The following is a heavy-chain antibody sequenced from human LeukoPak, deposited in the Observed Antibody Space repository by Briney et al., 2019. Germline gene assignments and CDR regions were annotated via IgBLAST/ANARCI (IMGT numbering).Heavy chain of an antibody. CDR2: IYYSGST. Sequence: SETLSLTCTVSGGSISSSSYYWGWIRQPPGKGLEWIGSIYYSGSTYYNPSLKSRVTISVDTSKNQFSLKLSSVTAADTAVYYCARHLKGYCSNGVCSDAFDTWGQGTMVTASS. J-gene: IGHJ3*02. CDR1: GGSISSSSYY. V-gene: IGHV4-39*01. CDR3: ARHLKGYCSNGVCSDAFDT. D-gene: IGHD2-8*01.